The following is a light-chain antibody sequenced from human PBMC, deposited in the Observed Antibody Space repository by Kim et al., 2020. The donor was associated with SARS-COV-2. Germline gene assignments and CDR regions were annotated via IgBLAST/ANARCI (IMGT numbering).Light chain of an antibody. CDR1: SIDIGDSIS. CDR2: DVS. CDR3: SSCTGSNTLL. Sequence: GQSVTFSCSGSSIDIGDSISVSWYQQHPGKAPKLMIYDVSKRPSGVSDRFSGSRSGNTASLTISGLQPEDEADYYCSSCTGSNTLLFGGGTRLTVL. V-gene: IGLV2-14*03. J-gene: IGLJ3*02.